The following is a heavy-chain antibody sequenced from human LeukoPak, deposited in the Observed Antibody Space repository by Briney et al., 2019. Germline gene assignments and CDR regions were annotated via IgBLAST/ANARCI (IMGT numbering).Heavy chain of an antibody. CDR1: GGSISNYY. CDR3: DRLSLGAFDI. Sequence: SETLSLTCTVSGGSISNYYWYWMRQPPGKGLEWIGHTFYSESTYYNPSLKSRVTISLDTPKNQFSLRLSSLTAVDTAVYARDRLSLGAFDIWGQGTMVTVSS. J-gene: IGHJ3*02. V-gene: IGHV4-59*12. CDR2: TFYSEST. D-gene: IGHD5-24*01.